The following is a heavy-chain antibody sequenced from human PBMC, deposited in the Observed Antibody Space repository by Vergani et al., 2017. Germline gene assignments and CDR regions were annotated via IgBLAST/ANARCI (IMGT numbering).Heavy chain of an antibody. J-gene: IGHJ6*02. CDR2: IYSTGST. CDR3: ARVMYRDEASTGYRLEGMDI. V-gene: IGHV4-59*13. CDR1: GGSFNTYY. Sequence: QVQLEESGPGLVKPSETLSLTCTVSGGSFNTYYWSWIRQSPGTGLEWIWYIYSTGSTNYNPSLNSRVTMSVDTSKNQFSLKLRSVTAADTAVYFCARVMYRDEASTGYRLEGMDIWGQGTTVTISS. D-gene: IGHD3-9*01.